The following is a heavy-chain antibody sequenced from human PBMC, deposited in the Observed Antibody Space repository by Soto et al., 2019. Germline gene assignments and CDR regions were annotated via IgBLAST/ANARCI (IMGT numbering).Heavy chain of an antibody. CDR1: GGTFGSSA. V-gene: IGHV1-69*12. J-gene: IGHJ6*02. Sequence: QGQLVQYGAEVKKPWSSVTGSCKASGGTFGSSAIRWVRQAPGQGLEWRGWIITIFPTPDYAQKFQGRVTITAEEATSTAYMALTRMRSEDTAVYDCARDEERLQLGGNYYYAMAVWGQGTTVTVSS. D-gene: IGHD5-12*01. CDR3: ARDEERLQLGGNYYYAMAV. CDR2: IITIFPTP.